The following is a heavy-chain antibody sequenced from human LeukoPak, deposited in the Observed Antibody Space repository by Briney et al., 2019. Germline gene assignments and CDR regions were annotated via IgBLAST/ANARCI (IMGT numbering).Heavy chain of an antibody. CDR2: IYGAGST. CDR1: GFRFSNNF. J-gene: IGHJ6*02. CDR3: TKGLARYQLPTYDYYAMDV. V-gene: IGHV3-53*05. D-gene: IGHD2-2*01. Sequence: PWGSLRLSCEVSGFRFSNNFMSWVRQAPGKGLEWLSVIYGAGSTYYADSLQGRFTTSRDSSKNTLYLQMSSLRAEDTAVYYCTKGLARYQLPTYDYYAMDVWGPGTTVSVSS.